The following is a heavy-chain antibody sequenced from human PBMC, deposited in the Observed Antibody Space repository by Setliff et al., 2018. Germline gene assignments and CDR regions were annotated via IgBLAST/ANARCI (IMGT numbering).Heavy chain of an antibody. CDR1: GFPFSIYS. V-gene: IGHV3-21*01. CDR3: ARVGVFGGGYFDF. D-gene: IGHD3-16*01. J-gene: IGHJ4*02. CDR2: ISDSSFHI. Sequence: PGESLKISCAASGFPFSIYSMHWVRQAPGKGLEWVSSISDSSFHIYYRDSVKGRFTISRDNARNSLYLQMNSLRADDTAVYYCARVGVFGGGYFDFWGQGTLVTVSS.